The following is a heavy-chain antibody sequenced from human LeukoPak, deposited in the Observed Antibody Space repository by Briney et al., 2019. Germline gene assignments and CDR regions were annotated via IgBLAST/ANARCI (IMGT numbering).Heavy chain of an antibody. CDR1: GYSFTSYW. V-gene: IGHV5-10-1*01. J-gene: IGHJ5*02. D-gene: IGHD2-2*01. CDR2: XXXXXXYT. Sequence: GESLKISCKGSGYSFTSYWISWVRQMPGKGLEXMXRXXXXXXYTNYSPSFQGHVTISADKSISTAYLQWSSLKASDTAMYYCAREDIVVVPAAMEYNWFDPWGQGTLVTVSS. CDR3: AREDIVVVPAAMEYNWFDP.